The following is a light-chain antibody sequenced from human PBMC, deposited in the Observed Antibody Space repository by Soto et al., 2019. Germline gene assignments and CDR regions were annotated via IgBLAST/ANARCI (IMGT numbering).Light chain of an antibody. CDR1: QGIRND. J-gene: IGKJ5*01. CDR3: QQYDNFVIT. Sequence: DIQMTQSPSSLSASVGDRVTITCRASQGIRNDLGWYQQKPGKDPKRLIYAASSLQSGVPSRFSGSGSGTDFTFTISSLQPEDIATYYCQQYDNFVITFGQGTRLEIK. CDR2: AAS. V-gene: IGKV1-17*01.